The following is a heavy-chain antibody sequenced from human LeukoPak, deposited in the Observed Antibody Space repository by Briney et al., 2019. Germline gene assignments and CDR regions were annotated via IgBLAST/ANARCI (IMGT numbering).Heavy chain of an antibody. CDR1: GFTFTSHW. J-gene: IGHJ5*02. CDR3: AKGDYCSSTSCPTPNWFDP. CDR2: LNRDGSER. Sequence: GGSLRLSCGASGFTFTSHWMSWVRQVPGKGLEWVANLNRDGSERQYVDSVKGRFTISRDNAKNSLYLQMNSLRAEDTAVYYCAKGDYCSSTSCPTPNWFDPWGQGTLVTVSS. V-gene: IGHV3-7*01. D-gene: IGHD2-2*01.